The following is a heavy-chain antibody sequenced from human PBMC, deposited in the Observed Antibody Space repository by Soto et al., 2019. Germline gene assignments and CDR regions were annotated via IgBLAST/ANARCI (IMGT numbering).Heavy chain of an antibody. J-gene: IGHJ6*02. CDR2: IFSNDEK. Sequence: QVTLKESGPVLVKPTETLTLTCTVSGFSLSNARMGVSWIRQPPGKALEWLAHIFSNDEKSYSTSLKSRLTTSKDTSKSQVVLTMTNMDPVDTATYYCARMRAAAGTYYYYGMDVWGQGTTVTVSS. D-gene: IGHD6-13*01. V-gene: IGHV2-26*01. CDR1: GFSLSNARMG. CDR3: ARMRAAAGTYYYYGMDV.